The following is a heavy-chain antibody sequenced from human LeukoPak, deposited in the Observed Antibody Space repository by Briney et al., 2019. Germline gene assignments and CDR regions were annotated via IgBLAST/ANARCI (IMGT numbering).Heavy chain of an antibody. J-gene: IGHJ4*02. V-gene: IGHV4-31*03. CDR1: GGSISSGGYY. CDR2: IYYSGST. Sequence: PSETLSLTCTVSGGSISSGGYYWSWIRQHPGKGLEWIGYIYYSGSTYYNPSLKSRVTISVDTSKNQFSLKLSSVTAADTAVYYCARAAARDGWPLSDFDYWGQGTLVTVSS. D-gene: IGHD6-25*01. CDR3: ARAAARDGWPLSDFDY.